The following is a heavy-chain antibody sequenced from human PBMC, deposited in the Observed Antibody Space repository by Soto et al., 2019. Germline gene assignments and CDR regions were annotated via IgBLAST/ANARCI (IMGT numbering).Heavy chain of an antibody. CDR2: IYWNYDK. D-gene: IGHD5-12*01. J-gene: IGHJ4*02. CDR1: GFSLSTSGVG. Sequence: QITLKESGPTPVKPTQTLTLTCTFSGFSLSTSGVGVGWIRQPPGTALELLALIYWNYDKRYSPSLKSRLTITKDTSNSQVVLTMTNMYPVDTATYYCAHLIPGYDPSDRGFDYWGQGTLVTVSS. CDR3: AHLIPGYDPSDRGFDY. V-gene: IGHV2-5*01.